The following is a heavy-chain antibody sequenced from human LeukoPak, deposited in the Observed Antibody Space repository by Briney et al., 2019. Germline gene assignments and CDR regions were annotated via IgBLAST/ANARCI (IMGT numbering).Heavy chain of an antibody. J-gene: IGHJ2*01. V-gene: IGHV3-21*01. CDR2: ISSSSSYI. Sequence: GGSLRLSCAASGFAFSSYSMNWVRQAPGKGLEWVSSISSSSSYIYYADSVKGRFTISRDNAKNSLYLQMNSLRDEDTAVYYCACRLKQLPGDWYFDLWGRGTLVTVPS. D-gene: IGHD6-13*01. CDR3: ACRLKQLPGDWYFDL. CDR1: GFAFSSYS.